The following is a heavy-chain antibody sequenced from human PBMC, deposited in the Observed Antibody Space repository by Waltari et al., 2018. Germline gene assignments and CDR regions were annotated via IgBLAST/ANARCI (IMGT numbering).Heavy chain of an antibody. D-gene: IGHD3-10*01. Sequence: QVQLQESGPGLVKPSETLSLTCTVSGYSIRSGYYWGWIRQPPGKGLEWIGSIYHSGSTYYNPSLKSRVTISVDTSKNQFSLKLSSVTAADTAVYYCARVAGYNWFDPWGQGTLVTVSS. V-gene: IGHV4-38-2*02. CDR2: IYHSGST. CDR3: ARVAGYNWFDP. J-gene: IGHJ5*02. CDR1: GYSIRSGYY.